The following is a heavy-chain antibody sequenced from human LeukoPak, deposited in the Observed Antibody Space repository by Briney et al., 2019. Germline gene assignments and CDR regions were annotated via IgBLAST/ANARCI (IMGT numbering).Heavy chain of an antibody. D-gene: IGHD2-2*01. Sequence: GGSLRLSCAASGFTFSSYWMSWVRQAPGKGLEWVANIKQDGSEKYYVDSVKGRFTISRDNAKNSLYLQTNSLRAEDTAVYYCARSPELVRDCSSTSCKGGVWFDPWGQGTLVTVSS. CDR3: ARSPELVRDCSSTSCKGGVWFDP. J-gene: IGHJ5*02. V-gene: IGHV3-7*01. CDR2: IKQDGSEK. CDR1: GFTFSSYW.